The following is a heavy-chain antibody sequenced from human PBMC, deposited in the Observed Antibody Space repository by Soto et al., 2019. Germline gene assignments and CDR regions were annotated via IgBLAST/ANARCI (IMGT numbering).Heavy chain of an antibody. CDR2: ISYDGSNK. D-gene: IGHD4-17*01. CDR3: ARDRDNYGLSSLDY. J-gene: IGHJ4*02. V-gene: IGHV3-30-3*01. CDR1: GFTFSSYA. Sequence: PGGSLRLSCAASGFTFSSYAMHWVRQAPGKGLEWVAVISYDGSNKYYADSVKGRFTISRDNSKNTLYLQMNSLRAEDTAVYYCARDRDNYGLSSLDYWGQGTLVTVSS.